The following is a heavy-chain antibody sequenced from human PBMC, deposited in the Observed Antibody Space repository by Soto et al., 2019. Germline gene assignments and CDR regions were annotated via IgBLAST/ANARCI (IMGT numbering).Heavy chain of an antibody. CDR1: GFTFSSIG. Sequence: GGSLRLSCAASGFTFSSIGMHWVRQAPVKGLEWVALVWYDGTNEYYADSVKGRFTISRDNSKNTLYLQMNSLTAEDTAVYYCARAPFEVDYYYYIDVWGKGTTVTVSS. CDR2: VWYDGTNE. J-gene: IGHJ6*03. D-gene: IGHD2-15*01. CDR3: ARAPFEVDYYYYIDV. V-gene: IGHV3-33*01.